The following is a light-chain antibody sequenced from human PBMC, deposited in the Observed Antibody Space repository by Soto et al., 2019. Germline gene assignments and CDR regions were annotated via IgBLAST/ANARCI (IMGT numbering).Light chain of an antibody. CDR3: CSYTVSTTFV. CDR2: EVS. Sequence: QSVLTQPASVSGSPGQSITISCTGTSSDVGAYNHVSWYQHHPGKAPKLMIYEVSNRPSGLSDRFSGSKSGNTASLTISGLQAEDEADYYCCSYTVSTTFVLGSGTKLTVL. CDR1: SSDVGAYNH. J-gene: IGLJ1*01. V-gene: IGLV2-14*01.